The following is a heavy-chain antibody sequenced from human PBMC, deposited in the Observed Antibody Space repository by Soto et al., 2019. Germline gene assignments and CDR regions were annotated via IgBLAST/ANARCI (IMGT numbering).Heavy chain of an antibody. Sequence: VQLVESGGDLVQPGGSLRLSCAASGFTFSSYEMNWVRQAPGKGLEWVSYISSTGTSMDYADSVKGRFTISRDNAKNSLHLQLNILRDEDTAVYSCASETHFIDYWGQGTLVSVSA. CDR1: GFTFSSYE. J-gene: IGHJ4*02. CDR2: ISSTGTSM. CDR3: ASETHFIDY. V-gene: IGHV3-48*03.